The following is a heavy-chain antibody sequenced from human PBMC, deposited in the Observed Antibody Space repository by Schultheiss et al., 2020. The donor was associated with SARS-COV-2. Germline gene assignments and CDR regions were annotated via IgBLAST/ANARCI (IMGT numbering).Heavy chain of an antibody. V-gene: IGHV4-59*01. D-gene: IGHD1-20*01. Sequence: SETLSLTCTVSGGSISNYYWSWIRQPPGKGLEWIGYIYYSGSTNYNPSLKSRVTISVDTSKNQFSLKLSSVTAADTAVYYCAREVPTGITGTPGGMDVWGQGTTVTVSS. CDR1: GGSISNYY. CDR3: AREVPTGITGTPGGMDV. J-gene: IGHJ6*02. CDR2: IYYSGST.